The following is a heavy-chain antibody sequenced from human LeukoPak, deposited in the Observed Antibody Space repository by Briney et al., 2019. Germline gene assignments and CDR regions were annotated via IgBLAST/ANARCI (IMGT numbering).Heavy chain of an antibody. Sequence: GGSLRLSCAASRFTFSTYGMSWVRQAPGKGLERVSSISGSGGSTNYADSVKGRFTISRDNSKNTLYLQVNSLRDEDTAVYYCAKSSYYDSSGYYREYYFDFWGQGTLVTVSS. V-gene: IGHV3-23*01. CDR2: ISGSGGST. CDR1: RFTFSTYG. J-gene: IGHJ4*02. CDR3: AKSSYYDSSGYYREYYFDF. D-gene: IGHD3-22*01.